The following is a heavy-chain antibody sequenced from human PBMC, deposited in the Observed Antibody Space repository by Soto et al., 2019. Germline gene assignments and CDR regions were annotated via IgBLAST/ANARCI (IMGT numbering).Heavy chain of an antibody. J-gene: IGHJ6*02. V-gene: IGHV4-31*03. CDR1: GGSISSGGYY. CDR2: IYYSGST. Sequence: QVQLQESGPGLVKPSQTLSLTCTVSGGSISSGGYYWSWIRQHPGKGLEWIGYIYYSGSTYYNPSLKSRVTMSVDTSKIQFSLKLSSVTAADTAVYYCAREIITPIGEGLYYYYGMDVWGQGTKVTVSS. D-gene: IGHD3-10*01. CDR3: AREIITPIGEGLYYYYGMDV.